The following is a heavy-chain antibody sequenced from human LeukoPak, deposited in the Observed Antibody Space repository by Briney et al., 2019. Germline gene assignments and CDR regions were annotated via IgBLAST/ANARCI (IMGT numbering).Heavy chain of an antibody. CDR1: GFSLTTSGMC. J-gene: IGHJ4*02. V-gene: IGHV2-70*01. Sequence: SGPALVKPTQTLTLTCTSSGFSLTTSGMCVSWIREPQGKALEWLALIDWDDDKSYSTSLKTRLTISKDTSKNQVVLTMTNMDPVDTATYYCARGSSHGFDYWGQGTLVTVSS. CDR3: ARGSSHGFDY. CDR2: IDWDDDK.